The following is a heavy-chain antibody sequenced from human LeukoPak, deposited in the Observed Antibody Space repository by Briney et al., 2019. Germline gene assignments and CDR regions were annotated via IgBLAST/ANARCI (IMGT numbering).Heavy chain of an antibody. V-gene: IGHV4-38-2*01. Sequence: PSETLSLTCAVSGFSISTAYYWAWIRPSPGKGLEWIGTIYYGGSTYYNPSLESRVTISVDTSKNQFSLKLTSVTAADTAVYYCARRKILEFCNSMSCRAYLDYWGQGTLVTVSS. J-gene: IGHJ4*02. CDR2: IYYGGST. CDR3: ARRKILEFCNSMSCRAYLDY. D-gene: IGHD2/OR15-2a*01. CDR1: GFSISTAYY.